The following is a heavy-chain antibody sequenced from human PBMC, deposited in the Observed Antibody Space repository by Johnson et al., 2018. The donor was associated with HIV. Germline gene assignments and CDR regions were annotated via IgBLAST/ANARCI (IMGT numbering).Heavy chain of an antibody. CDR2: ISGSGGST. V-gene: IGHV3-23*04. CDR3: TTDISSAAARPRDAFDI. Sequence: VQLVESGGGLVQPGGSLRLSCAASGFTFSSYAMSWVRQAPGKGLEWVSAISGSGGSTYYADSVKGRFTISRDNSKNTLYLQMNSLRAEDTAVYYCTTDISSAAARPRDAFDIWGQGTMVTVSS. D-gene: IGHD6-13*01. J-gene: IGHJ3*02. CDR1: GFTFSSYA.